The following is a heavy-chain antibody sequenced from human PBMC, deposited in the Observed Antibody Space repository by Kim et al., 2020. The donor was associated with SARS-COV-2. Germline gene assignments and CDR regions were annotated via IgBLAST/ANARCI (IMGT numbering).Heavy chain of an antibody. J-gene: IGHJ4*02. D-gene: IGHD5-12*01. Sequence: SQKFQGRVTITRDTSASTAYMELSSLRSEDTAVYYCARGGYSGYGGFDYWGQGTLVTVSS. V-gene: IGHV1-3*01. CDR3: ARGGYSGYGGFDY.